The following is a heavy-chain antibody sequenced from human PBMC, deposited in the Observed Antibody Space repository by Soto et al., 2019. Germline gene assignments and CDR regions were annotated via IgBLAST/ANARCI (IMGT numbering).Heavy chain of an antibody. J-gene: IGHJ4*02. D-gene: IGHD3-10*01. CDR1: GGSFSGYY. CDR2: INQSGIT. CDR3: ARGGRGGSRPTNS. Sequence: SETLSLTCAVYGGSFSGYYGSWIRQPPGKGLEWIGEINQSGITNYNPSLKSRVTILEDTSKNQFSLKLTSVTAADTAIYYCARGGRGGSRPTNSWGQGTLVTVS. V-gene: IGHV4-34*01.